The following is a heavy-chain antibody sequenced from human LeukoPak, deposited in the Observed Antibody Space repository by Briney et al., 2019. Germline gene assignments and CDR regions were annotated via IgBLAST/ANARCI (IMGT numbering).Heavy chain of an antibody. J-gene: IGHJ5*02. D-gene: IGHD6-19*01. Sequence: EASVKVSCKASGYTFTNYDINWVRQAPGQGLEWMGWISTYNGNTNYAQKLQGRVTMTTDTSTSTAYMELSRLRSDDTAVYYCARVMSIAVDNWFDPWGQGTLVTVSS. V-gene: IGHV1-18*01. CDR2: ISTYNGNT. CDR1: GYTFTNYD. CDR3: ARVMSIAVDNWFDP.